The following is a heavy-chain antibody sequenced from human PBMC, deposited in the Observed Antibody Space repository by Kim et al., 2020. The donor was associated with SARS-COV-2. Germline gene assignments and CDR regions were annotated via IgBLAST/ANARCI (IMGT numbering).Heavy chain of an antibody. CDR1: GFTFSSYS. CDR2: ISSSSSYI. D-gene: IGHD6-13*01. J-gene: IGHJ4*02. V-gene: IGHV3-21*01. Sequence: GGSLRLSCAASGFTFSSYSMNWVRQAPGKGLEWVSSISSSSSYIYYADSVKGRFTISRDNAKNSLYLQMNSLRAEDTAVYYCASTSIAAAGGSFYWGQGTLVTVSS. CDR3: ASTSIAAAGGSFY.